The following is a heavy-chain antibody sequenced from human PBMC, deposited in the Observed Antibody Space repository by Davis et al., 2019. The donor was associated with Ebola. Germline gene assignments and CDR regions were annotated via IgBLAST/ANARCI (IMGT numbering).Heavy chain of an antibody. CDR3: ANSIAARRGNWFDP. Sequence: PSETLSLTCTVSGGSVSSGSYYWSWIRQPPGKGLEWIGYIYYSRSTNYNPSLKSRVTISVDTSKNQFSLKLSSVTAADTAVYYCANSIAARRGNWFDPWGQGTLVTVSS. CDR1: GGSVSSGSYY. J-gene: IGHJ5*02. V-gene: IGHV4-61*01. D-gene: IGHD6-6*01. CDR2: IYYSRST.